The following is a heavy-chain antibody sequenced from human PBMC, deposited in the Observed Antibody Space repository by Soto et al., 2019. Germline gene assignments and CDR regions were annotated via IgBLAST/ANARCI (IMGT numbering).Heavy chain of an antibody. V-gene: IGHV3-30-3*01. Sequence: GGSLRLSCAASGFTFSSYAMHWVRQAPGKGLEWVAVISYDGSNKYYADSVKGRFTISRDNSKNTLYLQMNSLRAEDTAVYYCARERVVVTKGYYYYYGMDVWGQGTAVTVSS. D-gene: IGHD2-15*01. CDR3: ARERVVVTKGYYYYYGMDV. CDR2: ISYDGSNK. CDR1: GFTFSSYA. J-gene: IGHJ6*02.